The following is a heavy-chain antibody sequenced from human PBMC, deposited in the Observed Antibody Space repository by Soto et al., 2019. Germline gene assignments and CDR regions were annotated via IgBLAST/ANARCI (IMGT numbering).Heavy chain of an antibody. D-gene: IGHD6-19*01. V-gene: IGHV4-4*02. CDR1: VGSISSCNW. CDR3: ARIAVAGKDYYYYGMDV. Sequence: AETLSLTCAFSVGSISSCNWWRWVRQPPGEGLGGIGEFYDSGSTNYNPSLKSRVTISVDKSKNQFSLKLSSVTAADTAVYYCARIAVAGKDYYYYGMDVWRQGTTVS. CDR2: FYDSGST. J-gene: IGHJ6*02.